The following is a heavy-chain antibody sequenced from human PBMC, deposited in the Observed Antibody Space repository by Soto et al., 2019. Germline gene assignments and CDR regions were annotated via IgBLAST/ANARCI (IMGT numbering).Heavy chain of an antibody. Sequence: SETLSLTCTVSGGSISSYYWSWIRQPAGKGLEWIGRIYTSGSTNYNPSLKSRVTMSVDTSKNQFSLKLSSVTAADTAVYYCDREAIVAVPAAYYYYGMDVWGQGTTVTVSS. V-gene: IGHV4-4*07. CDR3: DREAIVAVPAAYYYYGMDV. CDR2: IYTSGST. J-gene: IGHJ6*02. D-gene: IGHD2-2*01. CDR1: GGSISSYY.